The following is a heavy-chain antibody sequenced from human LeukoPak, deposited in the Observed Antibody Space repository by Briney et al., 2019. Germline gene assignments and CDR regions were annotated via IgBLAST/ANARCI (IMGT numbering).Heavy chain of an antibody. J-gene: IGHJ6*02. V-gene: IGHV4-59*08. CDR1: GGSISSYY. CDR3: ARLINYYYGMDV. Sequence: QPSETLSLTCTVSGGSISSYYWSWIRQPPGKGLEWIGYIYYSGSTNYNPSLKSRVTISVDTSKNQFSLKLSSVTAADTAVYYCARLINYYYGMDVWGQGTTVTVSS. CDR2: IYYSGST. D-gene: IGHD3-16*02.